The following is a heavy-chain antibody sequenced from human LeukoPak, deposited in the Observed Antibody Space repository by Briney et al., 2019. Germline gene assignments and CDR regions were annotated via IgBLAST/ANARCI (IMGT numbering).Heavy chain of an antibody. Sequence: SETLSLTCTVSGYSISSGYYWGWIRQPPGKGLEWIGSIYHSGSTYYNPSLKSRVTISVDTSKNQFSLKLSSVTAADTAVYYCAANDFSQSNFDSWGQGTLVTVSS. CDR2: IYHSGST. J-gene: IGHJ4*02. CDR3: AANDFSQSNFDS. CDR1: GYSISSGYY. V-gene: IGHV4-38-2*02. D-gene: IGHD3-3*01.